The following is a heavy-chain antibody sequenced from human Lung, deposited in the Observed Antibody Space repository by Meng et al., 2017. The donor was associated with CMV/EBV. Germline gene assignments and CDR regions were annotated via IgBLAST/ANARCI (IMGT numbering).Heavy chain of an antibody. CDR3: ARSGPCNGGICYSGKFDS. CDR1: RASISTYY. J-gene: IGHJ5*01. V-gene: IGHV4-59*01. D-gene: IGHD2-15*01. Sequence: GSLRLSXTVSRASISTYYWSWIRQPPGKGLEWIGYFYYGGSTNYNPSLKSRVTILVDASKNQFSLKLSSVTAADTAIYYCARSGPCNGGICYSGKFDSWGQGTRVTCSS. CDR2: FYYGGST.